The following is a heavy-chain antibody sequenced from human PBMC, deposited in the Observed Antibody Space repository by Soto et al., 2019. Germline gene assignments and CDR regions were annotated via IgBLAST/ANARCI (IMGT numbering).Heavy chain of an antibody. D-gene: IGHD1-1*01. CDR1: GFPLSDHY. J-gene: IGHJ4*02. CDR2: SSNSGSFT. Sequence: GGSLRLACTASGFPLSDHYMSWIRQAPGKGLEWIGYSSNSGSFTRYADSVKGRFSISRDNAKNSLYLQINSLRGDDTAIYYCVKSGDNYNALDYWGQGTPVTVSS. CDR3: VKSGDNYNALDY. V-gene: IGHV3-11*06.